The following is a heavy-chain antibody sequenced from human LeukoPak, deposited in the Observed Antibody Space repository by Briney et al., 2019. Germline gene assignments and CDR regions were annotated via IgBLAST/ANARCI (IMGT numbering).Heavy chain of an antibody. CDR1: GYSISSGYY. D-gene: IGHD2-15*01. Sequence: KPSETLSLTCAVSGYSISSGYYWGWIRQPPGKGLEWIGSIYHRGSTYYNPSLKSRVTISVDTSKNQFSLKLSSVTAADTAVYYCARLDIVVVVAATGGYYFDYWGQGTLVTVSS. CDR2: IYHRGST. CDR3: ARLDIVVVVAATGGYYFDY. V-gene: IGHV4-38-2*01. J-gene: IGHJ4*02.